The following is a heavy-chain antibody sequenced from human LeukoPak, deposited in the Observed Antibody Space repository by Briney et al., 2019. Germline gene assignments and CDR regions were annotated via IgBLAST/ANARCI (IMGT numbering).Heavy chain of an antibody. CDR1: GFTFSSYG. J-gene: IGHJ3*02. D-gene: IGHD3-22*01. V-gene: IGHV3-30*02. CDR2: IRYDGSNK. CDR3: AKSTGYYFFLPDAFDI. Sequence: GGSLRLSCAASGFTFSSYGMHWVRQAPGKGLEWVAFIRYDGSNKYYADSVKGRFTISRDNSKNTLYLQMNSLRAEDTAVYYCAKSTGYYFFLPDAFDIWGQGTMVTVSS.